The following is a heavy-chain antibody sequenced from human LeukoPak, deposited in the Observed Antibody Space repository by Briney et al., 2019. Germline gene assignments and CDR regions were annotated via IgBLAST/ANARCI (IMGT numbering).Heavy chain of an antibody. CDR3: ARHGSGTSLALYP. J-gene: IGHJ5*02. D-gene: IGHD3-10*01. V-gene: IGHV4-34*01. Sequence: PSETLSLTCAVSGVSFSSYYWSWIRQPPGKGPEWIGEISHGGTPSYNPSLKSRVTISLGTSKNRFSLNLTSVTAADTAVYYCARHGSGTSLALYPWGQGTLVTVSS. CDR1: GVSFSSYY. CDR2: ISHGGTP.